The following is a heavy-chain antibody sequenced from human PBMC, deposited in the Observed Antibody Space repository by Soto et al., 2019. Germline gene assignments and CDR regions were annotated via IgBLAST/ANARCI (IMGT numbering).Heavy chain of an antibody. V-gene: IGHV6-1*01. J-gene: IGHJ4*02. D-gene: IGHD3-9*01. Sequence: SQTLSLTCVISGDSVSIYSGAWNWIRQSPSRGLEWLGRTYYRSKWYYDYAESVKSRIIISVDTSKNQFSLQLNSVTPEDAAVYYCSNDPRYRLDYWGQGIQVTVSS. CDR3: SNDPRYRLDY. CDR1: GDSVSIYSGA. CDR2: TYYRSKWYY.